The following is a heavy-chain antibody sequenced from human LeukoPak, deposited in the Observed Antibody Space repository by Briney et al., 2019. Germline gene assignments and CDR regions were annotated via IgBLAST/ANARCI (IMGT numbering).Heavy chain of an antibody. CDR1: GFTFSSYG. V-gene: IGHV3-30*18. Sequence: GGSLRLSCAASGFTFSSYGMHWVRQAPGKGLEWVAVISYDGSNKYYADSVKGRFTISRDNSKNTLYLQMNSLRAEDTAVYYCAKSPTGYYDSSGYGPFDYWGQGTLVTVSS. CDR3: AKSPTGYYDSSGYGPFDY. J-gene: IGHJ4*02. D-gene: IGHD3-22*01. CDR2: ISYDGSNK.